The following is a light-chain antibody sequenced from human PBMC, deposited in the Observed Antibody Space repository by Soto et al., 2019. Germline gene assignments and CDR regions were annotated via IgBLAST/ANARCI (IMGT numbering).Light chain of an antibody. CDR2: GVS. CDR1: QSVSSSY. J-gene: IGKJ5*01. V-gene: IGKV3-20*01. CDR3: QQYADSPIT. Sequence: EIVLTKSPFIVYLSQWARAIISCMASQSVSSSYLAWYQQRPGQAPRLLLYGVSSRATGIPDRFSGSGSGTDFTLAISRVEPEDFAVYFCQQYADSPITFGQGTRLEIK.